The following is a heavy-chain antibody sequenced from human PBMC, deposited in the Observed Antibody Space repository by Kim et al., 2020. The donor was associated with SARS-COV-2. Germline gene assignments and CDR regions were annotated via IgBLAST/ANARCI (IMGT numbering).Heavy chain of an antibody. J-gene: IGHJ5*02. CDR1: GYTFTSYD. CDR3: ARGSGGYYDFWSGYYTGYWFDP. D-gene: IGHD3-3*01. CDR2: MNPNSGNT. Sequence: ASVKVSCKASGYTFTSYDINWVRQATGQGLEWMGWMNPNSGNTGYAQKFQGRVTMTRNTSISTAYMELSSLRSEDTAVYYCARGSGGYYDFWSGYYTGYWFDPWGQGTLVTVSS. V-gene: IGHV1-8*01.